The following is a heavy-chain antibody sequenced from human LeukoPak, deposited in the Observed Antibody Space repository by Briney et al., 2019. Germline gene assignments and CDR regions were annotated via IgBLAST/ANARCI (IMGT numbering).Heavy chain of an antibody. D-gene: IGHD6-13*01. Sequence: GGSLRLSCAASGFTFSAYAMAWVRQAPGKGLQWVANIKTDGSEKYYVDSVKGRFTISRDNAKNSLYLQMNSLRAEDTAVYYCASPYSDSWYAPEYFQHWGQGTLVTVSS. CDR1: GFTFSAYA. CDR3: ASPYSDSWYAPEYFQH. V-gene: IGHV3-7*01. J-gene: IGHJ1*01. CDR2: IKTDGSEK.